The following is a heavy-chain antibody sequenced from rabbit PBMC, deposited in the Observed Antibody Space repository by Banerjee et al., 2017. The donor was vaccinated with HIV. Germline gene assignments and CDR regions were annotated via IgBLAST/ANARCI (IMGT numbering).Heavy chain of an antibody. Sequence: QEQLVESGGDLVKPEGSLTLTCTASAFSFSNKYVMCWVRQAPGKGLEWIGCIYTGSSGGTYYASWAKGPFTISKTSSTTVTLQMTSLTAADTATYFCARDLAGVIGWNFGLWGPGTLVTVS. V-gene: IGHV1S45*01. J-gene: IGHJ6*01. CDR3: ARDLAGVIGWNFGL. D-gene: IGHD4-1*01. CDR1: AFSFSNKYV. CDR2: IYTGSSGGT.